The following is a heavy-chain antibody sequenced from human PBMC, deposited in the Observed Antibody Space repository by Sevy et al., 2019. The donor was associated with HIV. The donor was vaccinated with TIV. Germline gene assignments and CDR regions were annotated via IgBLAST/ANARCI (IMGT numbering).Heavy chain of an antibody. V-gene: IGHV1-18*01. Sequence: ASVKVSCKASGYTFTSYGISWVRQAPGQGLEWMGWISAYNGNTNYAQKLQGRVTMTTDTSTSPAYMELRSLRSDETAVYYCARDRRVYGGNSVVFWFDPWGQGTLVTVSS. CDR3: ARDRRVYGGNSVVFWFDP. CDR1: GYTFTSYG. CDR2: ISAYNGNT. D-gene: IGHD4-17*01. J-gene: IGHJ5*02.